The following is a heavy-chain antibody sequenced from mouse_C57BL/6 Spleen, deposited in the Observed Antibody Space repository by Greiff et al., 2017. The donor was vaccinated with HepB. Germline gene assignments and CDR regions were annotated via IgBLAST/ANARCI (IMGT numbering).Heavy chain of an antibody. Sequence: EVKVEESGPGLVKPSQSLSLTCSVTGYSITSGYYWNWIRQFPGNKLEWMGYISYDGSNNYNPSLKNRISITRDTSKNQFFLKLNSVTTEDTATYYCARDTSYDGYYEGFAYWGQGTLVTVSA. CDR2: ISYDGSN. V-gene: IGHV3-6*01. CDR1: GYSITSGYY. CDR3: ARDTSYDGYYEGFAY. J-gene: IGHJ3*01. D-gene: IGHD2-3*01.